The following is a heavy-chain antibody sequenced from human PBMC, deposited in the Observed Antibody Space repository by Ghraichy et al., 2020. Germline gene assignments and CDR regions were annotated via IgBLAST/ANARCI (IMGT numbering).Heavy chain of an antibody. CDR1: GFTFNTYW. J-gene: IGHJ4*02. D-gene: IGHD3-3*01. V-gene: IGHV3-7*03. Sequence: GGSLRLSCAASGFTFNTYWMSWVRQAPGKGLEWVANIKQDGSEKYYVDSVKGRFTISRDNAKNSVYMQMNSLRVEDTAVYYCTRSGEIWSGYSGYWGQGTRVTVSS. CDR3: TRSGEIWSGYSGY. CDR2: IKQDGSEK.